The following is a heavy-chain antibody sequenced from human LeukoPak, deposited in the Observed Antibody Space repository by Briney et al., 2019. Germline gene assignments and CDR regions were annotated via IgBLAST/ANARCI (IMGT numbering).Heavy chain of an antibody. D-gene: IGHD3-10*01. CDR1: GDSVSTNSAA. Sequence: SQTLSLTCAISGDSVSTNSAAWNWLRQSPSRGLEWLGRTYYRSKWYNDYAVSVKSRITITPDTSKNQFSLHLNSVTPEDTAVYYCARAQTLFDAFDFWGPGTMVTVSS. V-gene: IGHV6-1*01. CDR2: TYYRSKWYN. CDR3: ARAQTLFDAFDF. J-gene: IGHJ3*01.